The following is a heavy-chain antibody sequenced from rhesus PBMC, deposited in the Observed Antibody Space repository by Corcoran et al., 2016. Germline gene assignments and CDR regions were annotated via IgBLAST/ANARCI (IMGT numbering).Heavy chain of an antibody. CDR2: IYGNSAST. CDR3: ARARSGWTFDY. CDR1: GGSISGYFY. V-gene: IGHV4-73*01. Sequence: QVKLQQWGEGLVKPSETLSLTCAVYGGSISGYFYWSWIRQPAGKGLEWIGYIYGNSASTNYNPSLKNRVTISKDTSKNQFSLKLSSVTAADTAVYYCARARSGWTFDYWGQGVLVIVSS. D-gene: IGHD6-31*01. J-gene: IGHJ4*01.